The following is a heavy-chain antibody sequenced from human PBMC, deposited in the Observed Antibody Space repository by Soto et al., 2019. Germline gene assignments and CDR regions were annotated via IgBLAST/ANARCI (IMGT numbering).Heavy chain of an antibody. V-gene: IGHV3-30-3*01. CDR2: ISYDGSNE. CDR3: ARCRGGRHPYYYGMDV. CDR1: GFTFSSYA. D-gene: IGHD2-15*01. J-gene: IGHJ6*02. Sequence: QVQLVESGGGVVQPGRSLRLSCAASGFTFSSYAIHWVRQAPGKGLEWVAVISYDGSNEYYADSVKGRFTISRDKSKNTLYLQMNSLRAEDTAVYYCARCRGGRHPYYYGMDVWGQGTTVTVSS.